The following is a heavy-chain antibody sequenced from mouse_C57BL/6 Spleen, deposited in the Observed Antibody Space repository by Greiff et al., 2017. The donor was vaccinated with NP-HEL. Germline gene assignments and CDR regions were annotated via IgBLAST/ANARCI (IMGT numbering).Heavy chain of an antibody. Sequence: EVKLQESGGGLVKPGGSLKLSCAASGFTFSDYGMHWVRQAPEKGLEWVAYISSGSSTIYYADTVKGRFTISRDNAKNTLFLQMTSLRSEDTAMYYCARDYGNYGFAYWGQGTLVTVSA. D-gene: IGHD2-1*01. CDR1: GFTFSDYG. V-gene: IGHV5-17*01. CDR3: ARDYGNYGFAY. CDR2: ISSGSSTI. J-gene: IGHJ3*01.